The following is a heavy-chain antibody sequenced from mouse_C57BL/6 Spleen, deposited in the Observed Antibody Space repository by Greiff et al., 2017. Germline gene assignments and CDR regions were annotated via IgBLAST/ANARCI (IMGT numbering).Heavy chain of an antibody. V-gene: IGHV5-17*01. D-gene: IGHD1-1*01. CDR3: ARAYYYGPHYFDY. CDR1: GFTFSDYG. Sequence: EVQGVESGGGLVKPGGSLKLSCAASGFTFSDYGMHWVRQAPEKGLEWVAYISSGSSTIYYADTVKGRFTISRDNAKNTLFLQMTSLRSEDTAMYYCARAYYYGPHYFDYWGQGTTLTVSS. CDR2: ISSGSSTI. J-gene: IGHJ2*01.